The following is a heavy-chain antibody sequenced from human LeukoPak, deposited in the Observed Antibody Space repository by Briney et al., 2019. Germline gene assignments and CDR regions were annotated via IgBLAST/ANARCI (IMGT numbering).Heavy chain of an antibody. J-gene: IGHJ4*02. CDR1: GFTFSSYA. D-gene: IGHD3-9*01. Sequence: GSLRLSGAASGFTFSSYAMSWVRQAPGKGLEWVSAISGSGGSTYYADSVKGRFTISRDNSKNTLYLQMNSLRAEDTAVYYCAKDLDFLTATFDYWGQGTLVTVSS. V-gene: IGHV3-23*01. CDR2: ISGSGGST. CDR3: AKDLDFLTATFDY.